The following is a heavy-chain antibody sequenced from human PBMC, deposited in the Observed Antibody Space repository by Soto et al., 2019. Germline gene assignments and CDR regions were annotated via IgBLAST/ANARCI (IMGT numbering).Heavy chain of an antibody. CDR2: IYPGDSDT. J-gene: IGHJ4*02. D-gene: IGHD6-19*01. CDR3: ARLETVGYSSGWYGEQGGNFDY. V-gene: IGHV5-51*03. Sequence: EVQLVQSGAEVKKPGESLKISCKGSGYSFTSYWIGWVRQMPGKGLEWMGIIYPGDSDTRYSPSFQGQVTISADKSISTAYLQWSSLKASDTAMYYCARLETVGYSSGWYGEQGGNFDYWGQGTLVTVSS. CDR1: GYSFTSYW.